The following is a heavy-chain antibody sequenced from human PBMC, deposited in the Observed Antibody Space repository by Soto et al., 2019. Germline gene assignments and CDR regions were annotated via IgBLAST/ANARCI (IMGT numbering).Heavy chain of an antibody. CDR2: IYYSGST. CDR3: ARYSSGWYNTAFDI. J-gene: IGHJ3*02. Sequence: KSSETLSLTCTVSGGSISSYYWSWIRQPPGKGLEWIGYIYYSGSTNYNPSLKSRVTISVDTSKNQFSLRLSSVTAADTAVHYCARYSSGWYNTAFDIWGQGTIVTVSS. D-gene: IGHD6-19*01. CDR1: GGSISSYY. V-gene: IGHV4-59*01.